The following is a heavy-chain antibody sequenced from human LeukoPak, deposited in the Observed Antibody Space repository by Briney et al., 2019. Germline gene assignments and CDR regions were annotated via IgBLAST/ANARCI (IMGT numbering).Heavy chain of an antibody. J-gene: IGHJ4*02. CDR3: ARDRDSSGWYLYFDY. CDR2: INPNSGDT. Sequence: ASVKVSCKASGYSFTGYYIHWVRQAPGQGLEWMGWINPNSGDTNYAQKFQGRVTMTRDTSISTAYMELSRLTSDDTAVYYCARDRDSSGWYLYFDYWGQGTLVTVSS. D-gene: IGHD6-19*01. V-gene: IGHV1-2*02. CDR1: GYSFTGYY.